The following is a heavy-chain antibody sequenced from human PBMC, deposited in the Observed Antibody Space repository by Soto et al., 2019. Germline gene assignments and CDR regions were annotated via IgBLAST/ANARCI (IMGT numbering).Heavy chain of an antibody. CDR2: ISYDGSNK. CDR1: GFTFSSYA. J-gene: IGHJ6*02. CDR3: ARDTYYDQLDYYYYGMDV. Sequence: PGGSLRLSCAASGFTFSSYAMHWVRQAPGKGLEWVAVISYDGSNKYYADSVKGRFTISRDNSKNTLYLQMNSLRAEDTAVYYCARDTYYDQLDYYYYGMDVWGQGTTVTVSS. V-gene: IGHV3-30-3*01. D-gene: IGHD3-3*01.